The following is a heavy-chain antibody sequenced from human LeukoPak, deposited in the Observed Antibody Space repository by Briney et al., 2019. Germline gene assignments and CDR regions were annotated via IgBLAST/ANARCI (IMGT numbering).Heavy chain of an antibody. Sequence: SETLSLTCIVSGGPISTHYWSWSRQPPGKGLERIGYNDYSGSTNYNPSLKSRVTISVDTSKNQFSLKLNSVTAADTAVYYCARGATFRGTYYMDVWGKGTTVTVSS. CDR2: NDYSGST. V-gene: IGHV4-59*11. CDR1: GGPISTHY. D-gene: IGHD3-10*01. J-gene: IGHJ6*03. CDR3: ARGATFRGTYYMDV.